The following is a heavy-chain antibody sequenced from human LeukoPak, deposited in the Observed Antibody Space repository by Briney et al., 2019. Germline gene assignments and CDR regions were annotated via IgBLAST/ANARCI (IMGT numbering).Heavy chain of an antibody. CDR3: ASLQTYYYDSSGSFDY. D-gene: IGHD3-22*01. Sequence: GESLKISCKGSGSIFTSYWIGWVRQLPGKGLEWMGIIYPGDSDTRYSPSFQGQVTISADKSISTAYLQWSSLKASDTAMYYCASLQTYYYDSSGSFDYWGQGTLVTVSS. CDR2: IYPGDSDT. CDR1: GSIFTSYW. J-gene: IGHJ4*02. V-gene: IGHV5-51*01.